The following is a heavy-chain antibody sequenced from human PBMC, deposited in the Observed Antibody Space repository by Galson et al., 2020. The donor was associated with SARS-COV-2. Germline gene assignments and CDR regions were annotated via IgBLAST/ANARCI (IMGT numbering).Heavy chain of an antibody. J-gene: IGHJ6*02. CDR2: ISTSGTT. CDR1: GGSISSDNYY. CDR3: ARFAMLPTPMPEDV. D-gene: IGHD2-2*01. Sequence: SETLSLTCTVSGGSISSDNYYWSWIRQPAGKGLEWVGRISTSGTTIYKSSLKSRLTMSVDTSKNQFSLKLSSVTAADTAIYYCARFAMLPTPMPEDVWGQGTTVTVSS. V-gene: IGHV4-61*02.